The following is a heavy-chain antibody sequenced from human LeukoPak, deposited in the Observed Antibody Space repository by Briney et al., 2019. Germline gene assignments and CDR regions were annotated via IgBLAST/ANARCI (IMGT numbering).Heavy chain of an antibody. CDR1: GFTFSSYV. V-gene: IGHV3-30*04. Sequence: GGSLRLSCAASGFTFSSYVMHWVRQAPGKGLEWVAIISYDGSNEYYADSVKGRFTISRDNSKNTLYLQMNSLRAADTAVYYCAKDRGRAVAGSEFDYWGQGTLVTVSS. CDR2: ISYDGSNE. CDR3: AKDRGRAVAGSEFDY. D-gene: IGHD6-19*01. J-gene: IGHJ4*02.